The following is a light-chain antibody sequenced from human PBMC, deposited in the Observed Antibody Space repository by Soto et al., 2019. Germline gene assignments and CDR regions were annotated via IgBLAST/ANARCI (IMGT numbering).Light chain of an antibody. CDR2: DAS. V-gene: IGKV3-20*01. CDR3: QQYGSSPRT. J-gene: IGKJ1*01. Sequence: EVVLTHSPGTLSLSPGERATLSCRASQSVTSYLAWYQQRPGQAPRLLIHDASSRATGISDRFTGSGSGTDFTLTITTLEPEDFAVYYCQQYGSSPRTFGLGTKVDIK. CDR1: QSVTSY.